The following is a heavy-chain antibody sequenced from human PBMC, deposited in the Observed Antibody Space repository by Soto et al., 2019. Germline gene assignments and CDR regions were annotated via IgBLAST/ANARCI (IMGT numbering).Heavy chain of an antibody. CDR3: VRDLDGSGSYYTNY. CDR1: GYTFSSIG. Sequence: QVQLVQSGAEVEKPGASVTVSGKTSGYTFSSIGISWVRQAHGQGLEGMGWISPHKDDTYYAERLQGRVTMTTHTHTSTAYMELRIPRSDETAGYCWVRDLDGSGSYYTNYWGQGTLVSVSS. D-gene: IGHD3-10*01. V-gene: IGHV1-18*01. J-gene: IGHJ4*02. CDR2: ISPHKDDT.